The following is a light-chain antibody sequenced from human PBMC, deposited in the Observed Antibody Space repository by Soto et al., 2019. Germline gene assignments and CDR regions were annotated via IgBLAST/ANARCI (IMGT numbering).Light chain of an antibody. CDR2: GAS. V-gene: IGKV3-15*01. CDR3: QHYNNWPPYA. J-gene: IGKJ2*01. Sequence: EIVMTQSPATLSVSPGERATLSCRASQSVGSNLAWYQQKPGQAPRLLIYGASTRTTAIPARFSGSGSGTEFTLTISSLQSEEFAVYYCQHYNNWPPYAFGQGTKLEIK. CDR1: QSVGSN.